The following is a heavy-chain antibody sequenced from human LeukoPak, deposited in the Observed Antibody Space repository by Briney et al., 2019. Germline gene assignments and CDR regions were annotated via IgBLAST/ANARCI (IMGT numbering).Heavy chain of an antibody. J-gene: IGHJ4*02. V-gene: IGHV3-33*01. CDR1: GFTFSSYG. CDR2: IWYDGSNK. D-gene: IGHD6-19*01. Sequence: GGSLRLSCAASGFTFSSYGMHWVRQAPGKGLEWVAVIWYDGSNKCYADSVKGRFTISRDNSKNTLYLQMNSLRAEDTAVYYCASTSGWYEPIDYWGQGTLVTVSS. CDR3: ASTSGWYEPIDY.